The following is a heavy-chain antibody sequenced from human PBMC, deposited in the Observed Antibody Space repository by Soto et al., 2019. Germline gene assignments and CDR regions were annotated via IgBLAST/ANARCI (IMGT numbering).Heavy chain of an antibody. Sequence: QLQLQESGPGLVKPSETLSLTCTVSGGSISSSSYYWGWIRQPPGKGLEWIGRIYYSGSTYYNPSLKRRVTISVDTSKNQFSLKRSSVTAADTAVYYCARHGNWGSPWYFDLWGRGTLVTVSS. D-gene: IGHD7-27*01. CDR2: IYYSGST. CDR3: ARHGNWGSPWYFDL. CDR1: GGSISSSSYY. V-gene: IGHV4-39*01. J-gene: IGHJ2*01.